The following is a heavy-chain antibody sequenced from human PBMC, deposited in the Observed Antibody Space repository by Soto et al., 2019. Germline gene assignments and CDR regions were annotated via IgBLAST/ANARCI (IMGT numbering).Heavy chain of an antibody. Sequence: QVQLQQSGAGLLKPSETLSLTCAVYGESFSGHIWTWICQTPGKGLQWIGQINHSGSASYNPSLKSRVTISVHTSNSQFSLELSSVTAADTAVYYCARGLITGSHYSGGWYYFDSWGQGTQVTVSS. J-gene: IGHJ4*02. V-gene: IGHV4-34*01. D-gene: IGHD6-19*01. CDR1: GESFSGHI. CDR2: INHSGSA. CDR3: ARGLITGSHYSGGWYYFDS.